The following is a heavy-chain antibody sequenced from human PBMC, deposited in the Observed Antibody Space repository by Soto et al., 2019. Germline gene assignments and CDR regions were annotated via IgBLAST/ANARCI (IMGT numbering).Heavy chain of an antibody. D-gene: IGHD1-26*01. CDR3: ARDPTGEKIVGVARYYYYGMDV. Sequence: SVKVSFKASGGPFSSYAISWVRQAPGQGLEWIGGIIPIFGTANYAQKFQGRVTITADESTSTAYMELSSLRSEDTAVYYCARDPTGEKIVGVARYYYYGMDVWGQGTTVTVSS. J-gene: IGHJ6*01. V-gene: IGHV1-69*13. CDR2: IIPIFGTA. CDR1: GGPFSSYA.